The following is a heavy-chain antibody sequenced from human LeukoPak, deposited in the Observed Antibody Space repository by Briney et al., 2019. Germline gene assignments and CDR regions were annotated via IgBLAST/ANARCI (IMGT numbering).Heavy chain of an antibody. CDR1: GASFSGYY. CDR3: ASPRGDDSGGYYTWYFHH. J-gene: IGHJ1*01. D-gene: IGHD3-22*01. Sequence: SETLSLTCTVYGASFSGYYWSWIRQPPGKGLEWIGEINHSGSTNYNPSLKSRVTISVDTSKNQFSLKLSSVTAADTAVYFCASPRGDDSGGYYTWYFHHWGQGILVTVSS. V-gene: IGHV4-34*01. CDR2: INHSGST.